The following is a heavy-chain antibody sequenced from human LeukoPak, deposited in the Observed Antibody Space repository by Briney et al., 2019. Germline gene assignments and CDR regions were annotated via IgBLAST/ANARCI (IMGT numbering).Heavy chain of an antibody. CDR3: ARDRGTGICDY. V-gene: IGHV4-61*02. D-gene: IGHD1-1*01. CDR1: GGSISTGGYY. Sequence: SETLSLTCTVSGGSISTGGYYCSWIRQPPGKGLEWIGRIYTSGSTNYNPSLKSRVTISLDTSKNQFSLKLSSVTAADTAVYYCARDRGTGICDYWGQGTLVTVSS. CDR2: IYTSGST. J-gene: IGHJ4*02.